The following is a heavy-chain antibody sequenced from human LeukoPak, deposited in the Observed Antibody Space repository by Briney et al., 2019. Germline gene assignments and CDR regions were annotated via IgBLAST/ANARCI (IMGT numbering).Heavy chain of an antibody. D-gene: IGHD6-13*01. J-gene: IGHJ6*02. CDR2: IRYDGSNK. Sequence: GGSLRLSCAASGFTFSSYGMHWVRQAPGKGLEWVAFIRYDGSNKYYADSVKGRFTISRDNSKNTLYLQMYSLRAEDTAVYYCAREFVGSSWYQGYYGMDVWGQGTTVTVSS. CDR1: GFTFSSYG. V-gene: IGHV3-30*02. CDR3: AREFVGSSWYQGYYGMDV.